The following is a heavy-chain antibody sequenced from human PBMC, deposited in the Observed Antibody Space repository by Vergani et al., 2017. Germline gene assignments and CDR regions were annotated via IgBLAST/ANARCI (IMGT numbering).Heavy chain of an antibody. CDR1: GFTFSSYA. D-gene: IGHD6-13*01. V-gene: IGHV3-30-3*01. Sequence: QVQLVESGGGVVQPGRSLRLSCAASGFTFSSYAMHWVRQAPGKGLEWVAVISYDGSNKYYADSVKGRFTISRDNSKNTLYLQMNSLGAEDTAVYYCARDSGGQQLPGTWFDPWGQGTLVTVSS. J-gene: IGHJ5*02. CDR2: ISYDGSNK. CDR3: ARDSGGQQLPGTWFDP.